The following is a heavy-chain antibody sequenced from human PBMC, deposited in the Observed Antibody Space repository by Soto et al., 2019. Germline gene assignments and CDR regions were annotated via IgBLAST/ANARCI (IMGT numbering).Heavy chain of an antibody. CDR2: ISYDGSNK. CDR3: AKEEGYGYGDYYYYGMDV. Sequence: SLRLSCAASGFTFSSYGMHWVRQAPGKGLEWVAVISYDGSNKYYADSVKGRFTISRDNSKNTLYLQMNSLRAEDTAVYYCAKEEGYGYGDYYYYGMDVWGQGTTVTVSS. D-gene: IGHD5-18*01. V-gene: IGHV3-30*18. J-gene: IGHJ6*02. CDR1: GFTFSSYG.